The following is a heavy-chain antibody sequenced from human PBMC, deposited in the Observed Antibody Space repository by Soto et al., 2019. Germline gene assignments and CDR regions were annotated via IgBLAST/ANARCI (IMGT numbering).Heavy chain of an antibody. CDR1: GGSISSGDYY. J-gene: IGHJ6*02. Sequence: SETLSLTCTVSGGSISSGDYYWSWIRQPPGKGLEWIGYIYYSGSTYYNPSLKSRVTISVDTSKNQFSLKLSSVTAADTAVYYCARVKSKALYGDYVEHCYYGMDVWGQGTTVTVSS. D-gene: IGHD4-17*01. CDR2: IYYSGST. CDR3: ARVKSKALYGDYVEHCYYGMDV. V-gene: IGHV4-30-4*01.